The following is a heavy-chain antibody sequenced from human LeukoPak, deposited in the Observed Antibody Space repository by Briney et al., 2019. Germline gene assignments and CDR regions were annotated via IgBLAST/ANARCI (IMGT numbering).Heavy chain of an antibody. CDR2: IYSDGST. CDR1: GFTVSSNY. Sequence: PGGSLRLSCAASGFTVSSNYMSWVRQAPGKGLEWVSVIYSDGSTYCADSVKGRFTISRDNSKNTLYLQMNSLRAEDTAVYYCASKSWIQLWAPFDYWGQGTLVTVSS. D-gene: IGHD5-18*01. V-gene: IGHV3-66*02. CDR3: ASKSWIQLWAPFDY. J-gene: IGHJ4*02.